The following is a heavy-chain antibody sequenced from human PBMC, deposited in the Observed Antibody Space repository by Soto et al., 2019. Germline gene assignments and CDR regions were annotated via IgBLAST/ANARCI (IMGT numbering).Heavy chain of an antibody. CDR2: IRSKANSYET. V-gene: IGHV3-73*01. CDR3: TSLFGVPYYDILTGYYFANAFDI. Sequence: PGGSLRLSCAASGFTFSGSAMHWVRQASGKGLEWVGRIRSKANSYETAYAASVKGRFTISRDDSKNTAYLQMNSLKTEDTAVYYCTSLFGVPYYDILTGYYFANAFDIWGQGIMVTVAS. D-gene: IGHD3-9*01. CDR1: GFTFSGSA. J-gene: IGHJ3*02.